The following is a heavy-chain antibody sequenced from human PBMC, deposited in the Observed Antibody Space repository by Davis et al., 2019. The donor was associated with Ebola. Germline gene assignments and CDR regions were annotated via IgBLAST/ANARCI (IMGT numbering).Heavy chain of an antibody. J-gene: IGHJ4*02. CDR1: GFTFSSYG. D-gene: IGHD1-26*01. CDR3: TTLGATVDY. V-gene: IGHV3-15*01. CDR2: IKSKTDGGTT. Sequence: GESLKISCAASGFTFSSYGMHWVRQAPGKGLEWVGRIKSKTDGGTTDYAAPVKGRFTISRDDSKNTLYLQMNSLKTEDTAVYYCTTLGATVDYWGQGTLVTVSS.